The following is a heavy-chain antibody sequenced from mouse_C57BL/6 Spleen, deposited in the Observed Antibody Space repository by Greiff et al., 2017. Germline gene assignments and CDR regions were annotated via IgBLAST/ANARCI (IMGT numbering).Heavy chain of an antibody. CDR3: VRHADRGAMDY. Sequence: EVQGVESGGGLVQPKGSLKLSCAASGFSFNTYAMNWVRQAPGKGLEWVARIRSKSNNYATYYADSVKDRFTISRDDSESMLYLQMNNLKTEDTAMYYCVRHADRGAMDYWGQGTSVTVSS. CDR1: GFSFNTYA. J-gene: IGHJ4*01. CDR2: IRSKSNNYAT. V-gene: IGHV10-1*01.